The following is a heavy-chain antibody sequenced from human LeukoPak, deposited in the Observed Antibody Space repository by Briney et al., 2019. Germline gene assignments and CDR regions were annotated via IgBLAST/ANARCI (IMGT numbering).Heavy chain of an antibody. V-gene: IGHV3-23*01. D-gene: IGHD5-12*01. Sequence: PGGSLRLSCVASGFSFNNYAMNWVRQAPGKGLEWVSLIIGSSGTTFYADSVKGRFTISRDKSKSTLYLQMNSLRAEVTAVYYCAKGAYDYIEIAYFDYWGQGSLVTVSS. CDR1: GFSFNNYA. J-gene: IGHJ4*02. CDR2: IIGSSGTT. CDR3: AKGAYDYIEIAYFDY.